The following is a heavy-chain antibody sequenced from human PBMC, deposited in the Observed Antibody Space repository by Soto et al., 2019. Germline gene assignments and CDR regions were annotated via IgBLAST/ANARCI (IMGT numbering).Heavy chain of an antibody. J-gene: IGHJ6*04. V-gene: IGHV4-34*01. CDR1: GGSFSGYY. CDR2: INHSGST. Sequence: QVQLQQWGAGLLKPSETLSLTCAVYGGSFSGYYWSWIRQPPGKGLERIGEINHSGSTTYNQSRKSRGTISVDTSKNQCSLKLSAVTAADRAVDYCVRGRVRADVWGKGTTVTVSS. D-gene: IGHD2-21*01. CDR3: VRGRVRADV.